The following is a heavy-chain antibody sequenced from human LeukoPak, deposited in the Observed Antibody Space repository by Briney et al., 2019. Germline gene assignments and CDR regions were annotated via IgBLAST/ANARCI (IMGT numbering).Heavy chain of an antibody. Sequence: SETLSLTCAVSGGSISSGGYSWNWIRQPPGKGLEWIGYIYDSGSTYYNPSLKSRASILLDRSKSQFSLSLTSVTAADTAIYYCARVSPIVSFWFDPWGQGTLVTVSS. J-gene: IGHJ5*02. CDR3: ARVSPIVSFWFDP. CDR1: GGSISSGGYS. CDR2: IYDSGST. V-gene: IGHV4-30-2*01. D-gene: IGHD1-26*01.